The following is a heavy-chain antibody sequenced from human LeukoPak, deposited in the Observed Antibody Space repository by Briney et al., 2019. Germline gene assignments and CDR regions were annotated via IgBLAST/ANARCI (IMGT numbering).Heavy chain of an antibody. V-gene: IGHV1-69*13. Sequence: ASAKVSCKASGGTFSSYAISWVRQATGQGLEWMGGIIPIFGTANYAQKFQGRVTITADESTSTAYMELSSLRSKDTAVYYCAGEDTAMVSYYWGQGTLVTVSS. CDR1: GGTFSSYA. CDR2: IIPIFGTA. CDR3: AGEDTAMVSYY. J-gene: IGHJ4*02. D-gene: IGHD5-18*01.